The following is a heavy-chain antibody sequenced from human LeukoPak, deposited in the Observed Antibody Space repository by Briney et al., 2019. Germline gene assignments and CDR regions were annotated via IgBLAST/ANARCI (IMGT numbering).Heavy chain of an antibody. CDR2: IYYSGST. D-gene: IGHD6-19*01. CDR1: GGSFSGYY. V-gene: IGHV4-34*01. CDR3: ATQAGIWFDP. Sequence: ASETLSLTCAVYGGSFSGYYWSWIRQPPGKGLEWIGTIYYSGSTYYNPSLKSRVTISVDTSKNQFSLKLSSVTAADTAVYYCATQAGIWFDPWGQGTLVTVSS. J-gene: IGHJ5*02.